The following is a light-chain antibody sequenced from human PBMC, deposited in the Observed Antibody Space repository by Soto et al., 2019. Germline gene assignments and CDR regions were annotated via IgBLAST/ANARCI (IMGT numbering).Light chain of an antibody. V-gene: IGKV3-20*01. CDR3: QQSHSSPPWT. J-gene: IGKJ1*01. Sequence: EVVMRQSPGTLSLSPGERATLSCRASQSVSSDFLAWYQQKPGQAPRLLIYAASSRASGIPDRFSGSGSGTDFTLTISRLEPEDFAVYYCQQSHSSPPWTFGQGTKVDIK. CDR2: AAS. CDR1: QSVSSDF.